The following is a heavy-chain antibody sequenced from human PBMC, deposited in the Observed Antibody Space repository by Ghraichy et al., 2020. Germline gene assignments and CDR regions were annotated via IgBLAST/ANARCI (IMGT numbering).Heavy chain of an antibody. CDR2: INQDEGEK. Sequence: GGSLRLSCVASGFTFRNYWMTWVRQAPGKGLEWVANINQDEGEKYCIDSLKGRFTISRDNAKNSVYLQMNGLRAEDTALYYCARDVTGTLDNWGQGTLVTVSS. D-gene: IGHD7-27*01. J-gene: IGHJ4*02. V-gene: IGHV3-7*01. CDR1: GFTFRNYW. CDR3: ARDVTGTLDN.